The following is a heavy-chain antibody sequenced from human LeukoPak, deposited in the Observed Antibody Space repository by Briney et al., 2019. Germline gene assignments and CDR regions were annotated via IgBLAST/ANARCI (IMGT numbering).Heavy chain of an antibody. V-gene: IGHV4-59*01. CDR2: IYYSGST. J-gene: IGHJ4*02. CDR3: ARKYSSSWFALDY. D-gene: IGHD6-13*01. CDR1: GGSISSFY. Sequence: SETLSLTCTVSGGSISSFYWSWTRQPPGKGLEWIGYIYYSGSTNYNPSLKSRVTISVDTSKNQFSLKLSSVTAADTAVYYCARKYSSSWFALDYWGQGTLVTVSS.